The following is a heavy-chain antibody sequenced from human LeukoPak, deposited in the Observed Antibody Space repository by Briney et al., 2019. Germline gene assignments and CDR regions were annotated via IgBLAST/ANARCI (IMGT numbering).Heavy chain of an antibody. CDR1: GGTFSSYA. J-gene: IGHJ6*03. CDR2: IIPIFGTA. D-gene: IGHD6-6*01. V-gene: IGHV1-69*13. CDR3: ARRRIAARPNYYYYYMDV. Sequence: ASVKVSCKASGGTFSSYAISWVRQAPGQGLEWMGGIIPIFGTANYAQKFQGRVTITADESTSTAYMELSSLRSEDTAVYYCARRRIAARPNYYYYYMDVWGKGTTVTVSS.